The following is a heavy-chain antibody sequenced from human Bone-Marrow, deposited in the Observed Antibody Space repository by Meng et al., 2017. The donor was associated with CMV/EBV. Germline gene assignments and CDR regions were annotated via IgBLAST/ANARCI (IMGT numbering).Heavy chain of an antibody. CDR2: IYFSGST. J-gene: IGHJ5*02. Sequence: SEPLSLTCAVSGGSITSNDYYWGWIRQSPEKGLEWIGSIYFSGSTYYNPSLRSRGAISVDTSKNRLSLKLSSVTAADTAVYYCARGRWGQRPQGFDPWGQGTLVTVSS. V-gene: IGHV4-39*07. CDR3: ARGRWGQRPQGFDP. CDR1: GGSITSNDYY. D-gene: IGHD3-16*01.